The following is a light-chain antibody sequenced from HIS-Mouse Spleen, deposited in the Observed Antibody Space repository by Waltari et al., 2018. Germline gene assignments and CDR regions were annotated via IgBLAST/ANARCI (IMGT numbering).Light chain of an antibody. V-gene: IGLV2-23*01. CDR3: CSYAGSSTWV. J-gene: IGLJ3*02. CDR1: SSDVGSYNL. Sequence: QSALTQPASVSGSPGQSITISCTGTSSDVGSYNLVSWYQKHPGKAPKLLIYEGSKRPSVVSKRFSGSKSGNTASLTNAGLQAEDEADYYCCSYAGSSTWVFGGGTKLTVL. CDR2: EGS.